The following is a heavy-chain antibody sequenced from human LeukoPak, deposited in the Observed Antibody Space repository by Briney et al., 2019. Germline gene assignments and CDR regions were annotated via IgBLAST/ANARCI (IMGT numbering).Heavy chain of an antibody. CDR2: ISWNSGSI. CDR3: AKDRVAMEYYYGMDV. Sequence: GGSLRLSCAASGFTFDDYAMHWVRQAPGKGLEWVSGISWNSGSIGYADSVKGRFTISRDNAKNSLYLQMNSLRAEDTALYYCAKDRVAMEYYYGMDVWGQGTTVTVSS. V-gene: IGHV3-9*01. J-gene: IGHJ6*02. CDR1: GFTFDDYA. D-gene: IGHD5-12*01.